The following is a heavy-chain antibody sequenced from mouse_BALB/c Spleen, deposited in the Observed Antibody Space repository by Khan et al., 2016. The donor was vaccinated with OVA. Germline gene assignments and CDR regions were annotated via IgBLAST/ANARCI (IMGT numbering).Heavy chain of an antibody. Sequence: EVQLQESGAELVRPGALVKLSCKASGFNIKDYYMYWVKQRPEQGLEWIGWIDPENGNTIYDPKFQGKASITADTSSNTANLQLSSLTSEDTAVYYCASSYEEDAMDCWGQGTSVTVSS. V-gene: IGHV14-1*02. J-gene: IGHJ4*01. CDR3: ASSYEEDAMDC. CDR1: GFNIKDYY. D-gene: IGHD1-1*01. CDR2: IDPENGNT.